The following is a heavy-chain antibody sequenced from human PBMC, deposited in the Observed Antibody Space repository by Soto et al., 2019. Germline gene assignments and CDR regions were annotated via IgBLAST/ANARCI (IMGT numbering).Heavy chain of an antibody. CDR1: GFTFSSYG. D-gene: IGHD1-1*01. CDR2: IWYDGSNK. J-gene: IGHJ5*02. Sequence: QVQLMESGGGVVQPGRSLRLSCAASGFTFSSYGMHWVRQAPGKGLEWVAVIWYDGSNKYYADSVKGRFTISRDNSKNTLYLQMNSLRAEDTAVYYCAREGAVLNWFDPWGQGTLVTVSS. V-gene: IGHV3-33*01. CDR3: AREGAVLNWFDP.